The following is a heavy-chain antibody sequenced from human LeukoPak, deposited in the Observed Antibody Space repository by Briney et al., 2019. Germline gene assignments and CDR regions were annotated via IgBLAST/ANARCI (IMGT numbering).Heavy chain of an antibody. D-gene: IGHD2-2*01. V-gene: IGHV3-23*01. CDR3: AKGDCSSTSCYPHYYYMDV. CDR1: GFTFSSYA. CDR2: ISGSGGST. Sequence: GGSRRLSCAASGFTFSSYAMSWVRQAPGKGLEWVSAISGSGGSTYYADSVKGRFTISRDNSKNTLYLQMNSLRAEDTVVYYCAKGDCSSTSCYPHYYYMDVWGKGTTVTVSS. J-gene: IGHJ6*03.